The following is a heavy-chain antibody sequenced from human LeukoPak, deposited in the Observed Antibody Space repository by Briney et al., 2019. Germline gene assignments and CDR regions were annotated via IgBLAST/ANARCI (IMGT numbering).Heavy chain of an antibody. CDR2: IWYGGSNK. Sequence: GRSLRLSCAASGFTFSSYAMHWVRQAPGKGLEWVAVIWYGGSNKYYADSVKGRFTISRDNSKNTLYLQMNSLRAEDTAVYYCAKQGTVRGAFDIWGQGTMVTVSS. CDR1: GFTFSSYA. J-gene: IGHJ3*02. V-gene: IGHV3-30*18. CDR3: AKQGTVRGAFDI. D-gene: IGHD4-11*01.